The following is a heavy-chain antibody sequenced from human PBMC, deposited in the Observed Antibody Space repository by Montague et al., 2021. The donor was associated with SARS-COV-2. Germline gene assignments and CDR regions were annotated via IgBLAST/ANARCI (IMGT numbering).Heavy chain of an antibody. CDR3: ARSYYDILTAYYTPFDY. V-gene: IGHV2-70*04. CDR1: GFSLSTSGMR. D-gene: IGHD3-9*01. J-gene: IGHJ4*02. CDR2: IDWDDEK. Sequence: PALVKPTQTLTLTCTFSGFSLSTSGMRASWIRQPPGKALEWLARIDWDDEKFYSTSLKTRVTISKDTSKNQVVLTMTNMDPVDTATYYCARSYYDILTAYYTPFDYWGQGTLVTVSS.